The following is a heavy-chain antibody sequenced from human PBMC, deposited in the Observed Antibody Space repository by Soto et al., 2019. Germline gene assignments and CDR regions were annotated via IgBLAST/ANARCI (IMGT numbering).Heavy chain of an antibody. J-gene: IGHJ4*02. CDR3: ARDSPIGSTYSGYDAIDS. Sequence: QVQLVQSGAEVTKPGSSVKVSCKASGGTFSTSTFTWVRQAPGQGLEWMGRTIPILDVADYAQDFQGRVTITADKSASTAYMELTSLTSTDTDVYYCARDSPIGSTYSGYDAIDSWGQGTLVTVSS. CDR2: TIPILDVA. V-gene: IGHV1-69*08. CDR1: GGTFSTST. D-gene: IGHD5-12*01.